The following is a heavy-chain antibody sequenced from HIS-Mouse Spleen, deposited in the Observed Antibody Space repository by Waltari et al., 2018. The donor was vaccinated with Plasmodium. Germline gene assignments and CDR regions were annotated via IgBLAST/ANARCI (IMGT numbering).Heavy chain of an antibody. CDR2: INHSGST. Sequence: QVQLQQWGAGLLKPSETLSLTCAVYAGSFSGYNWSWIRRPPGKGLEWIGEINHSGSTNDNPSLKSRVTIAVETSKNQFSLKLSSVTAADTAVYYCARVTSSGVYWYFDLWGRGTLVTVSS. D-gene: IGHD3-3*01. CDR1: AGSFSGYN. J-gene: IGHJ2*01. CDR3: ARVTSSGVYWYFDL. V-gene: IGHV4-34*01.